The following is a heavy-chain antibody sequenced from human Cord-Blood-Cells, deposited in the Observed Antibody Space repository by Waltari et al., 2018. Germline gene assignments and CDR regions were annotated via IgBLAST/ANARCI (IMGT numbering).Heavy chain of an antibody. J-gene: IGHJ3*02. Sequence: QVQLQESGRGLVKPSETLSPTSTVAGYSLNRGYHRGWTRKPPGKGLEWIGSIYHSGSTYYNPSLKSRVTISVDTSKNQFSLKLSSVTAADTAVYYCARGGRIQLWLHAFYIWGQGTMVTVSS. D-gene: IGHD5-18*01. CDR2: IYHSGST. CDR3: ARGGRIQLWLHAFYI. CDR1: GYSLNRGYH. V-gene: IGHV4-38-2*02.